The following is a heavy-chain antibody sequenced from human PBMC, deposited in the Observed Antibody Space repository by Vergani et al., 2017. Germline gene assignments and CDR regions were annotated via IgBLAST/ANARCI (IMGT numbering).Heavy chain of an antibody. V-gene: IGHV4-31*03. CDR1: GGSISSGGYY. D-gene: IGHD3-3*01. J-gene: IGHJ6*02. Sequence: QVQLQESGPGLVKPSQTLSLTCTVSGGSISSGGYYWSWIRQHPGKGLEWIGYIYYSGSTYYNPSLKSRVTISVDTSKNQFSLKLSSVTAADTAVYYCARSTPSTYYDFWTPHHPYYGMDVWGQGTTVTVSS. CDR2: IYYSGST. CDR3: ARSTPSTYYDFWTPHHPYYGMDV.